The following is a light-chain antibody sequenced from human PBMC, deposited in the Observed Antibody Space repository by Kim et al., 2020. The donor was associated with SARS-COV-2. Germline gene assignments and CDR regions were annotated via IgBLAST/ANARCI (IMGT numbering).Light chain of an antibody. V-gene: IGKV3-11*01. CDR1: QGVSSY. CDR3: QQRNNWPLT. Sequence: FAPGERATPACRASQGVSSYLAWYQQKPGQAPRLLLYDVSNRATGIPARFSGSGSGTDFTLTISSLEPEDFAVYYCQQRNNWPLTFGGGTKVDIK. CDR2: DVS. J-gene: IGKJ4*01.